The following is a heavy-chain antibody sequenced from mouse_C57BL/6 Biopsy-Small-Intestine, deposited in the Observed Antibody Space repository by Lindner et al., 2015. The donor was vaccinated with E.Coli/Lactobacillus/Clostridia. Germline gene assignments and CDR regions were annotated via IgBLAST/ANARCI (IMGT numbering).Heavy chain of an antibody. D-gene: IGHD1-1*01. J-gene: IGHJ2*01. CDR2: INPASGHA. CDR3: ARHSIYFGSSSFDY. V-gene: IGHV1-7*01. Sequence: VQLQESGSELMKPGASVKLSCKATGYTFTGYWMHWVRQRPGQGLEWIGYINPASGHAYYNQKFRDRATLTADKSSTTAYLQMSSLTYEDSALYYCARHSIYFGSSSFDYWGQGTTLTVSS. CDR1: GYTFTGYW.